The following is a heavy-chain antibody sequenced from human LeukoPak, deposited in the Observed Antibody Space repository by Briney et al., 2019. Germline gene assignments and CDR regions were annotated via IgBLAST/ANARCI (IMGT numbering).Heavy chain of an antibody. CDR1: GFTFSDYY. V-gene: IGHV3-7*04. D-gene: IGHD3-3*01. J-gene: IGHJ4*02. CDR2: IKQDGSEK. CDR3: ARGFLEPHYFDY. Sequence: GALRLSCAASGFTFSDYYMTWIRQAPGKGLEWVANIKQDGSEKYYVDSVKGRFTISRDSAKNSLYLQMNSLRAEDTAVYYCARGFLEPHYFDYWGQGTLVTVSS.